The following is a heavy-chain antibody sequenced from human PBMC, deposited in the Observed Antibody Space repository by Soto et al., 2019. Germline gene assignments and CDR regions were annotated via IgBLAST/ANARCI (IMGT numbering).Heavy chain of an antibody. CDR2: IYYSGST. Sequence: SETLSLTCTVSGGSVSSGSYYWSWIRQPPGKGLEWIGYIYYSGSTNYNPSLKSRVTISVDTSKNQFSLKLSSVTAADTAVYYCARLVPAAPLYYDILTGSFDYWGQGTLVTVSS. D-gene: IGHD3-9*01. J-gene: IGHJ4*02. CDR1: GGSVSSGSYY. CDR3: ARLVPAAPLYYDILTGSFDY. V-gene: IGHV4-61*01.